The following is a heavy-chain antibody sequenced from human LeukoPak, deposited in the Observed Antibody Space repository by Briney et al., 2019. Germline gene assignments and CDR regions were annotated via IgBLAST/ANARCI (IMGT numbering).Heavy chain of an antibody. CDR1: GGSISNGGYY. CDR3: GAAAGTWYFDL. Sequence: SETLSLTCTVSGGSISNGGYYWSWIRQHPGKGLEWIGYIYYSGSTYYNPSLKSRVTISVDTSKNQFSLKLSSVTAADTAVYYCGAAAGTWYFDLWGRGTLVTVSS. J-gene: IGHJ2*01. CDR2: IYYSGST. V-gene: IGHV4-31*03. D-gene: IGHD6-13*01.